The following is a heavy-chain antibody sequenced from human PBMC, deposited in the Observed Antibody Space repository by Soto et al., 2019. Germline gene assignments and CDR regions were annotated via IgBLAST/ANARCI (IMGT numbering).Heavy chain of an antibody. Sequence: SETLSLTCTVSGGSVSSGSHYWSWIRQPPGKGLEWIAYIYHSGGTNYNPSLKSRVAISVDMSKNQLSLRLDSVTAADTAVYYCARDRSDLLNSFDAFDIWGQGTMVTVSS. D-gene: IGHD1-1*01. V-gene: IGHV4-61*01. CDR3: ARDRSDLLNSFDAFDI. CDR2: IYHSGGT. J-gene: IGHJ3*02. CDR1: GGSVSSGSHY.